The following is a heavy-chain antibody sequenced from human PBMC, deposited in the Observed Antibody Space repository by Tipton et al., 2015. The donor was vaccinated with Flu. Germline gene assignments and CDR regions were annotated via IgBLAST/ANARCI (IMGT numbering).Heavy chain of an antibody. CDR1: RYTFRTYW. CDR3: VCWGNDHSNWNG. D-gene: IGHD1-20*01. Sequence: SLRLSCAASRYTFRTYWMSWVRQAPGRGLEWVAHMKQDGTETYYVDSVKGRFTISRDNAKNSLYLQMNSLRAEDTAVYYCVCWGNDHSNWNGWGQGTLVTVSS. J-gene: IGHJ4*02. CDR2: MKQDGTET. V-gene: IGHV3-7*01.